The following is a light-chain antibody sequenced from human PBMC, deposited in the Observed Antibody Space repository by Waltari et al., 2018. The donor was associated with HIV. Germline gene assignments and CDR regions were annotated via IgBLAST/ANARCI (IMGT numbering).Light chain of an antibody. CDR2: SNN. J-gene: IGLJ2*01. Sequence: QSVLPQPPSVSGTPGQRVTISCSGSSSNIGSNTVNWYQQLPGAAPKLLIYSNNQRPSGVPDRFSGSKSGTSASLAISGLQSEDEADYYCAAWDDSLNGPVFGGGTKLTVL. CDR3: AAWDDSLNGPV. V-gene: IGLV1-44*01. CDR1: SSNIGSNT.